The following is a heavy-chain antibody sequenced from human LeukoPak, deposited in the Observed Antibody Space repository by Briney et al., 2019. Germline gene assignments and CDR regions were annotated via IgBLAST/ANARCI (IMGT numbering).Heavy chain of an antibody. J-gene: IGHJ4*02. D-gene: IGHD3-22*01. CDR3: ARGTYSSGASY. CDR2: VQNTGNTI. CDR1: GFTFNDYN. V-gene: IGHV3-48*02. Sequence: GGSLRLSCAASGFTFNDYNMNWVRQAPGKGLEWISYVQNTGNTIYYADSVRGRFTISRDNAKNSLYLQMNSLRDEDTALYYCARGTYSSGASYWGQGTLVTVSS.